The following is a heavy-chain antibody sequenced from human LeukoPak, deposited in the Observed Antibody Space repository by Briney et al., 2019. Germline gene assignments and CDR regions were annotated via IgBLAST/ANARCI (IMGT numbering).Heavy chain of an antibody. CDR2: INHSGST. V-gene: IGHV4-34*01. D-gene: IGHD1-26*01. CDR1: GGSFSGYY. CDR3: ARGSGSYYLLAY. J-gene: IGHJ4*02. Sequence: SETLSLTCAVYGGSFSGYYWSWIRQPPGKGLEWIGEINHSGSTNYNPSLKSRVTISVDTSKNQFSLKLSSVTAADTAVYYCARGSGSYYLLAYWGQGTLVTVSS.